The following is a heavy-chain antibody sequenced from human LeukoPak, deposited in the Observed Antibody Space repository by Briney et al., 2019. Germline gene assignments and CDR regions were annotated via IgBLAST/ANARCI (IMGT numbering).Heavy chain of an antibody. Sequence: GGSLRLSCAASGFTFNTYSMNWARQAPGKGLEWVSSIDSSGGYMFYADSVKGRFIISRDNAKDSPYLQMNSLRVEDTAVYYCLRGDRRDYWGQGTLVTVSS. CDR2: IDSSGGYM. V-gene: IGHV3-21*06. CDR3: LRGDRRDY. J-gene: IGHJ4*02. CDR1: GFTFNTYS.